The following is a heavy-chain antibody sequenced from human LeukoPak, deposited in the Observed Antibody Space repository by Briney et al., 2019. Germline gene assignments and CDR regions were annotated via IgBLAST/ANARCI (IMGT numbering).Heavy chain of an antibody. J-gene: IGHJ4*02. V-gene: IGHV4-34*01. Sequence: PSETLSLTCAVYGGSFSGYYWSWIRQPPGKGLEWIGEINHSGSTNYNPSLKSRVIMSVDTSKNQFSLALRSVTAADTAVYYCARSILRYYYNASGYYPYYFDYWGQGMLVTVSS. CDR2: INHSGST. D-gene: IGHD3-22*01. CDR1: GGSFSGYY. CDR3: ARSILRYYYNASGYYPYYFDY.